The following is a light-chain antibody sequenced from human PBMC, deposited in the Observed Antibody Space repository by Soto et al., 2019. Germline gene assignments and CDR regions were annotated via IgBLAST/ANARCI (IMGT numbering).Light chain of an antibody. J-gene: IGLJ2*01. V-gene: IGLV1-51*01. CDR1: SSNIGNNY. Sequence: QSVLTQPPSVFAAPGQKVTISCSGSSSNIGNNYVSWYQQLPGTAPKLLIYDNNKRPSGIPDRFSGSKSGTSATLGITGLQTGDEADYYCGTWDSSLSDVVFGGGTKLTVL. CDR3: GTWDSSLSDVV. CDR2: DNN.